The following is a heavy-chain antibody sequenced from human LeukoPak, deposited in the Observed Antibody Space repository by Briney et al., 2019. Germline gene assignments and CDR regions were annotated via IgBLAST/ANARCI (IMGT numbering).Heavy chain of an antibody. CDR3: AISGGIAAAGTKADAFDI. J-gene: IGHJ3*02. CDR1: GYTFTSYA. V-gene: IGHV7-4-1*02. Sequence: ASVKVFCNSSGYTFTSYAMNWVRQPRGQGLECVRWINTNTGNPTYAQGFTGRFVFSLDTSVSTAYLQISRLKAEDTAVYYCAISGGIAAAGTKADAFDIWGQGTMVTVSS. D-gene: IGHD6-13*01. CDR2: INTNTGNP.